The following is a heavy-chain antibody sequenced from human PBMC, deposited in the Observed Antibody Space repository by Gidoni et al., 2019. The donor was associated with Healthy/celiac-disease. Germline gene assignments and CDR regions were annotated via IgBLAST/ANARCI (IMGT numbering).Heavy chain of an antibody. CDR2: IISKANSYAT. CDR1: GGTISGSA. Sequence: EVQLVASGGGLVQPGGSRKRSCAGSGGTISGSAMHWDRQASGKGREWVVRIISKANSYATAYAASVKVRFTFSRDDSTPTAYLQMNSLQTEDTAVYYCTRHWETYGDYGGAFAIWGQGTMVTVSS. V-gene: IGHV3-73*01. J-gene: IGHJ3*02. D-gene: IGHD4-17*01. CDR3: TRHWETYGDYGGAFAI.